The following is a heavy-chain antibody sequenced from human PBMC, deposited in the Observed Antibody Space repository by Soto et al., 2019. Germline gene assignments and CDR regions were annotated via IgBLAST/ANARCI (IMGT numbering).Heavy chain of an antibody. CDR1: GFTFHSYG. CDR3: ARDHYGSGAV. J-gene: IGHJ4*02. D-gene: IGHD3-10*01. Sequence: GQLVESGGDLVQPGGSLRLSCAASGFTFHSYGMTWVRQAPGKGPEWVASIISGGTEKYYVDSVKGRFTISRADAKQSLHLHMSSRRDEDTGIYFCARDHYGSGAVWGQGTPVTVAS. V-gene: IGHV3-7*03. CDR2: IISGGTEK.